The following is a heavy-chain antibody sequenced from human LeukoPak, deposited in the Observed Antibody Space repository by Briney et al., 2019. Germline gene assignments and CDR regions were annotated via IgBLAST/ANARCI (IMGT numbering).Heavy chain of an antibody. V-gene: IGHV3-11*06. J-gene: IGHJ2*01. CDR1: GFTFSDYY. CDR3: ARDPLEGSWYFDL. Sequence: PGGSLRLSCAASGFTFSDYYMSWIRQAPGKGLEWVSYISSSSTYTNYADSVKGRFTISRDNAKNSLFLQMNSLRAEDTAVYYCARDPLEGSWYFDLWGRGTLATVSS. CDR2: ISSSSTYT. D-gene: IGHD5-24*01.